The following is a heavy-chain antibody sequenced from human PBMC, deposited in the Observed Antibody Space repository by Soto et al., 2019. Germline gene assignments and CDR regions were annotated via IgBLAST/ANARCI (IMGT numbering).Heavy chain of an antibody. V-gene: IGHV4-38-2*02. D-gene: IGHD3-22*01. Sequence: SETLSLTFAVSGYSISSGYYWGWIRQTPGEGLEWIGSIYHSGSTYYNPSLKSRVAISVDTSKNQFSLKLSSVTAADTPAYYCATDAYYDSSGYPYYFDYCGQGTLVSVYS. CDR3: ATDAYYDSSGYPYYFDY. J-gene: IGHJ4*02. CDR1: GYSISSGYY. CDR2: IYHSGST.